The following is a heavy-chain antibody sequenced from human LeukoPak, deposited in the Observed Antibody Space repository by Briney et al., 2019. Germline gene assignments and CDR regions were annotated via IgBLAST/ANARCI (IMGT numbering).Heavy chain of an antibody. CDR3: SRGDGSESYWYFDL. J-gene: IGHJ2*01. CDR1: GGSITSRSNY. CDR2: INYSGST. D-gene: IGHD5-24*01. Sequence: KSSETLSLTCTVSGGSITSRSNYWGWIRQPPGKGLQWIGTINYSGSTYYNPSLKSRVVISVDTSKNQFSLKLSSVTAADTAVYYCSRGDGSESYWYFDLWGRGTLVAVSS. V-gene: IGHV4-39*01.